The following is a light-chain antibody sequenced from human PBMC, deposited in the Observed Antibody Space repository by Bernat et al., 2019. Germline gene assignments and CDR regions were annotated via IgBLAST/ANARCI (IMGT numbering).Light chain of an antibody. CDR1: SSDVGGFNY. V-gene: IGLV2-14*03. CDR3: YSWTTNYVYV. J-gene: IGLJ1*01. Sequence: QSAPTQPASVSGYPGQSITISCTGTSSDVGGFNYVSWYQQHPGKAPKLMISDVSNRPSGVSNRFSGTKSGNTASLTISGLQAEDEADYYCYSWTTNYVYVFGTGTKVTVL. CDR2: DVS.